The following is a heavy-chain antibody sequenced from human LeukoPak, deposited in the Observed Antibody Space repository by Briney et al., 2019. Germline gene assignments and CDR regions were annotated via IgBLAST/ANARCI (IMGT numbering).Heavy chain of an antibody. Sequence: PSETLSLTGTVSGGSINSYCWSWIRQPPGKGLEWIGYIYYSGSTNYNPSLKSRFTMSVDTSKNQFSLNLSAVTAADTAVYYCARSVGAAAHFDYWGQGTLVTVSS. D-gene: IGHD6-13*01. CDR2: IYYSGST. CDR1: GGSINSYC. J-gene: IGHJ4*02. V-gene: IGHV4-59*08. CDR3: ARSVGAAAHFDY.